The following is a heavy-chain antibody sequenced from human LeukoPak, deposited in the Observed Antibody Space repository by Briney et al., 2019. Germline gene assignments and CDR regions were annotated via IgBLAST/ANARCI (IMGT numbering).Heavy chain of an antibody. J-gene: IGHJ4*02. CDR1: GGSISSYY. D-gene: IGHD5-24*01. CDR3: AREGEFGDGYNYGFDY. Sequence: SETLSLTCTASGGSISSYYWSWIRQPPGKGLEWIGYIYYSGSTNYNPSLKSRVTISVDTSKNQFSLKLSSVTAADTAVYYCAREGEFGDGYNYGFDYWGQGTLVTVSS. V-gene: IGHV4-59*01. CDR2: IYYSGST.